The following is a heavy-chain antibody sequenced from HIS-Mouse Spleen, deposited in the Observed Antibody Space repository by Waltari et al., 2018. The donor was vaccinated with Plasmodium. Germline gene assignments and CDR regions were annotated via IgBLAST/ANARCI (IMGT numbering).Heavy chain of an antibody. D-gene: IGHD6-6*01. CDR3: AKARGSSSAFDI. V-gene: IGHV3-9*01. J-gene: IGHJ3*02. CDR2: ISWNSGSI. Sequence: VAGISWNSGSIGYVDSVKGRFTISRDNAKNSLYLQMNSLRAEDTALYYCAKARGSSSAFDIWGQGTMVTVSS.